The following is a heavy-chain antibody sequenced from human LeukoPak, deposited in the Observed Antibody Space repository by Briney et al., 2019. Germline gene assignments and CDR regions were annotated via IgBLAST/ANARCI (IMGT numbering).Heavy chain of an antibody. CDR1: GFTFSRYV. CDR2: ISYDGSDK. CDR3: ARLSRDSGGLDV. V-gene: IGHV3-30-3*01. D-gene: IGHD1-14*01. Sequence: GGSLRLSCAASGFTFSRYVMHWVRQAPGKGLEWVAVISYDGSDKYYADSVKGRFTISRDTSKNTLFLQMNSLRAEDTAVYYCARLSRDSGGLDVWGQGTTVTVS. J-gene: IGHJ6*02.